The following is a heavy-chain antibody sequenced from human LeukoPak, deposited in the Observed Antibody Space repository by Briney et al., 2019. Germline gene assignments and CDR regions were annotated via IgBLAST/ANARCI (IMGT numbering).Heavy chain of an antibody. CDR2: ISAYNGNT. J-gene: IGHJ6*02. V-gene: IGHV1-18*01. CDR3: ARDYHFDWFLYYNYGMDV. Sequence: GASVKVSCKASGYTFTSYGISWVRQAPGQGLEWMGWISAYNGNTNYAQKLQGRVTMTTDTSTSTAYMELRSLRSDDTAVYYCARDYHFDWFLYYNYGMDVWGQGTTVTVSS. D-gene: IGHD3-9*01. CDR1: GYTFTSYG.